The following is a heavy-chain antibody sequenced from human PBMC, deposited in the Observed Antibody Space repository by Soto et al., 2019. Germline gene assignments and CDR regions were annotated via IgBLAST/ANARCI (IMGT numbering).Heavy chain of an antibody. D-gene: IGHD2-2*01. CDR1: GVSISNTEW. CDR3: AKCHRLHP. Sequence: PSETLSLTCTVSGVSISNTEWWSWVRQSPGKGLEWMGEVHPSGNTNYNPTLKGRVTMSIHKSRSQFSLMLTAVTAADAGIYYCAKCHRLHPWGQGILVTVSS. J-gene: IGHJ5*02. CDR2: VHPSGNT. V-gene: IGHV4-4*02.